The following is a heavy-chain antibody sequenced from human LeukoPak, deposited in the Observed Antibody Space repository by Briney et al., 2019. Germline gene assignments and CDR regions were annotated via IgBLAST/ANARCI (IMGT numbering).Heavy chain of an antibody. CDR3: AKEVVTATNYYYGMDV. Sequence: EGSLRLSCAASGFTFDDYAMHWVRQAPGKGLEWVSLITRDGGSTYYADSVKGRFTISRDNSKNSLYLQMNSLRTEDTALYHCAKEVVTATNYYYGMDVWGQGTTVTVSS. J-gene: IGHJ6*02. V-gene: IGHV3-43*02. CDR2: ITRDGGST. D-gene: IGHD2-21*02. CDR1: GFTFDDYA.